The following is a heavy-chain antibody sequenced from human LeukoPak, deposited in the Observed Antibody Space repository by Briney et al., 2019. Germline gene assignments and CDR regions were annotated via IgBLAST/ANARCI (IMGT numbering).Heavy chain of an antibody. CDR2: INAGNGNT. CDR3: ARGESNKSVLRYFDWSAYYYYYYMDV. V-gene: IGHV1-3*03. D-gene: IGHD3-9*01. CDR1: GYTFTSYA. Sequence: GASVKVSCKASGYTFTSYAMHWVRQAPGQRLEWMGWINAGNGNTKYSQEFQGRVTITRDTSASTAYMELSSLRSEDTAVYYCARGESNKSVLRYFDWSAYYYYYYMDVWGKGTTVTVSS. J-gene: IGHJ6*03.